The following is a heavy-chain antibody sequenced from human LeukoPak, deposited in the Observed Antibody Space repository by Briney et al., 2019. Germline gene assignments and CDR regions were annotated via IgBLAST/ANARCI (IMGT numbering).Heavy chain of an antibody. Sequence: GASVKVSCKASGYTFTSYYMHWVRQAPGQGLEWMGIINPSGGSTSYAQKFQGRVTMTRDTSTSTVYMELSSLRSEDTAVYYCARMMTYYYGSGSYLLPYYYYGMDVRGQGTTVTVSS. CDR3: ARMMTYYYGSGSYLLPYYYYGMDV. D-gene: IGHD3-10*01. J-gene: IGHJ6*02. V-gene: IGHV1-46*01. CDR2: INPSGGST. CDR1: GYTFTSYY.